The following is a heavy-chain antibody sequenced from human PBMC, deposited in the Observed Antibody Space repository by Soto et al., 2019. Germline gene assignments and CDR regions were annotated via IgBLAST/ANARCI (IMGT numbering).Heavy chain of an antibody. D-gene: IGHD6-13*01. CDR1: GFTFSSYG. Sequence: QVQLVESGGGVVQPGRSLRLSCAASGFTFSSYGMRWVRQAPGKGLEWVAVIWYDGSNKYYADSVKGRFTISRDSSKNTLYLQMNSLRAEDTAVYYCARDIAAAGTSYYYYGMDVWGQGTTVTVSS. V-gene: IGHV3-33*01. CDR3: ARDIAAAGTSYYYYGMDV. J-gene: IGHJ6*02. CDR2: IWYDGSNK.